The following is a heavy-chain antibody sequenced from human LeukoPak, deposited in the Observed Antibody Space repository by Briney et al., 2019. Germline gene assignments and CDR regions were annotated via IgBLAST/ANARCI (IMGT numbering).Heavy chain of an antibody. Sequence: SETLSLSPTLSGGSTSSSFWSSIRQPPRKGLEWSGYIYYSGSTKYNPSLQSRVNISVDTSKNQLPRMLNSVASAHTAVYFCSRIPADYWGQGTLVTVSS. J-gene: IGHJ4*01. V-gene: IGHV4-59*08. CDR1: GGSTSSSF. CDR2: IYYSGST. CDR3: SRIPADY.